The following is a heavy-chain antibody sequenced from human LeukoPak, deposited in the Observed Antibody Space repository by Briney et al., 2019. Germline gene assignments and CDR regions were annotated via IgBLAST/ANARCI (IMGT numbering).Heavy chain of an antibody. D-gene: IGHD4-11*01. Sequence: GGSLRLSCAASGFTFNTYYMSWVRQAPGKGLEWVANIKQDGSEKYYVDSVKGRFTISRDNAENSLYLQLNSLRAEDTAVYYCARGDYNFVDYWGQGTLVTVSS. CDR1: GFTFNTYY. CDR3: ARGDYNFVDY. V-gene: IGHV3-7*04. CDR2: IKQDGSEK. J-gene: IGHJ4*02.